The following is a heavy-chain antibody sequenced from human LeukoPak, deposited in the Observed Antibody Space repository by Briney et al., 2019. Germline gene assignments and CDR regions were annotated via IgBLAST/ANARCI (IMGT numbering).Heavy chain of an antibody. CDR3: ARHFWGSYYFDY. J-gene: IGHJ4*02. V-gene: IGHV4-59*08. D-gene: IGHD3-16*01. CDR1: GGSISSFY. Sequence: SETHSLTCTVSGGSISSFYWTWIRQPPGKGLEWIGNIYYSGNTNYNPSLKSRVTISLDTSKNQFSLKLSSVTAADTAVYYCARHFWGSYYFDYWGQGTLVTVSS. CDR2: IYYSGNT.